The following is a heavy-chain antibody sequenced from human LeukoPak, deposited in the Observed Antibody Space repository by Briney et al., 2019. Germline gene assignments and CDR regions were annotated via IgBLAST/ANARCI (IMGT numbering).Heavy chain of an antibody. CDR1: GFTFSSYG. CDR2: ISGSGDST. V-gene: IGHV3-23*01. CDR3: AKDPRIQLWLTDWFDP. Sequence: GGSLRLSCAASGFTFSSYGMSCVREAPGKGLEWVSTISGSGDSTYYADSVKGRFTISRDNSKNTLYLQMKSLRVEDTAVYYCAKDPRIQLWLTDWFDPWGQGTLVTVSS. J-gene: IGHJ5*02. D-gene: IGHD5-18*01.